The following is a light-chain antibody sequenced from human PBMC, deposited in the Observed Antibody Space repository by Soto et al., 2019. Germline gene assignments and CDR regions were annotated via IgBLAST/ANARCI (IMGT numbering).Light chain of an antibody. CDR1: QSIVRF. CDR3: QQSYSPPPIT. J-gene: IGKJ5*01. CDR2: AAS. V-gene: IGKV1-39*01. Sequence: DIQMTQSPSSLSASVGDIVTITFRASQSIVRFLNWYQQKPGKAPALLIFAASSLQSGVPSRFSGSGSGTDFTLTISGLQPEDFATYYCQQSYSPPPITFGQGTRLEIK.